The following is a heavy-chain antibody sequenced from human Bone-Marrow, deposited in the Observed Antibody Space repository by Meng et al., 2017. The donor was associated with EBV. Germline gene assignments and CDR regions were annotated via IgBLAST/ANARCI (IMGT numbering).Heavy chain of an antibody. D-gene: IGHD6-6*01. CDR3: AKSSSSTPGVVDS. CDR1: GASVSGGTFH. CDR2: IYDGGTT. V-gene: IGHV4-61*01. Sequence: QRQLKVPGPGLGKPSETLSLTGTVSGASVSGGTFHWSWIRQPPGKELEWIGYIYDGGTTIYNPSLKSRVTIFLDTSRNQFSLGLRSVTTADTAVYYCAKSSSSTPGVVDSWGQGTLVTVSS. J-gene: IGHJ4*02.